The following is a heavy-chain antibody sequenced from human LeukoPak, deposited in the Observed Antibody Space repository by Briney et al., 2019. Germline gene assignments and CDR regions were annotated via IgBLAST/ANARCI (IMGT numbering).Heavy chain of an antibody. CDR1: GFTFSRYG. J-gene: IGHJ3*02. V-gene: IGHV3-33*01. CDR2: IWYDGSNK. Sequence: GGSLRLSCAASGFTFSRYGMHWVRQAPGKGLEWVAVIWYDGSNKYYAESVKGRFTISRDDSKNTLHLQMNSLRAEDTAVYYCARDPPMYYYDEPGSRDAFDIWGQGTMVTVSS. D-gene: IGHD3-22*01. CDR3: ARDPPMYYYDEPGSRDAFDI.